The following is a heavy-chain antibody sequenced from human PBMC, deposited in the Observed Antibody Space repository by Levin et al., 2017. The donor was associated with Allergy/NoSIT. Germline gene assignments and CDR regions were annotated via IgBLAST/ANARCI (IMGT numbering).Heavy chain of an antibody. CDR3: AVFSLRYGAFDI. CDR1: GGSFGGYY. J-gene: IGHJ3*02. CDR2: INHRGST. D-gene: IGHD4-17*01. Sequence: SQTLSLTCAVYGGSFGGYYWSWLRQPPGKGLEWIGEINHRGSTTYNPSLKSRVTISVDTSRNQFSVKLNSVTAADTAVYYCAVFSLRYGAFDIWGQGTMVTVSS. V-gene: IGHV4-34*01.